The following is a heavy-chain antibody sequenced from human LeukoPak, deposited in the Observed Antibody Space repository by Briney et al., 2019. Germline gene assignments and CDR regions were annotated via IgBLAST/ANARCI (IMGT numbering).Heavy chain of an antibody. D-gene: IGHD2-21*01. Sequence: GGSLRLSCAASGFTLSTYAMSWVRQTPGKGLEWVAATSSSDAGTYHADSVRGRFTISRDNSKNTLYLQMNSLRAEDAAVYFCAKAPVTSRRGAYCYPFDSWGQGTLVTVSS. CDR2: TSSSDAGT. CDR1: GFTLSTYA. V-gene: IGHV3-23*01. J-gene: IGHJ4*02. CDR3: AKAPVTSRRGAYCYPFDS.